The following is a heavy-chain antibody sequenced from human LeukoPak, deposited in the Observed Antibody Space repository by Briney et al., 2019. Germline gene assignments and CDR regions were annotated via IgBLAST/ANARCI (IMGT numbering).Heavy chain of an antibody. CDR3: ASRKLGNDY. Sequence: SETLSLTCTVSGGSISSYYWSWIRQPPGKGLEWIGYIYHTGSTSYSPSLKSRVTISADTSQNQFSLKLSSVTAADTVVYYCASRKLGNDYWGQGTLVTVSS. D-gene: IGHD7-27*01. J-gene: IGHJ4*02. CDR1: GGSISSYY. CDR2: IYHTGST. V-gene: IGHV4-59*01.